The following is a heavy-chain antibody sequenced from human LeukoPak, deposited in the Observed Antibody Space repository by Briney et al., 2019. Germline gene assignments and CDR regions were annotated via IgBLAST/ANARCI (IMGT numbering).Heavy chain of an antibody. CDR3: VAEGCSGGICYPYFDL. J-gene: IGHJ2*01. CDR1: VNTLTEVS. Sequence: SVKVSCKVSVNTLTEVSMHWVRQPPGKGLQWIGGFDPANGGKIYAQQFQGRVTMTEDTSTDTAYMELNSLRSEDTAVYYCVAEGCSGGICYPYFDLWGRGTLVIVSS. D-gene: IGHD2-15*01. V-gene: IGHV1-24*01. CDR2: FDPANGGK.